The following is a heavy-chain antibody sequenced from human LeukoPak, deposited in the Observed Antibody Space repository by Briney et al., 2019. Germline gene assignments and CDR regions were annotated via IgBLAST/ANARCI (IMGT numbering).Heavy chain of an antibody. CDR2: ISGGGDST. J-gene: IGHJ4*02. Sequence: GGSLRLSCAASGFTFSSYGMTWVRQAPGKGLEWVSSISGGGDSTSYADSVKGRFTISRDNSKNTLYLQMNSLSVEDTAVYFCAKITAVRSYDYWGQGTLVTVSS. V-gene: IGHV3-23*01. CDR1: GFTFSSYG. D-gene: IGHD1-14*01. CDR3: AKITAVRSYDY.